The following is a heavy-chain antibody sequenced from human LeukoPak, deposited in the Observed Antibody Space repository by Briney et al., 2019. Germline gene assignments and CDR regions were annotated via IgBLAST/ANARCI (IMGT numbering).Heavy chain of an antibody. CDR1: GYTFTDYY. J-gene: IGHJ4*02. D-gene: IGHD2-21*02. CDR3: ARVTAMVAYFDY. Sequence: ASVKVSCKASGYTFTDYYMHWVRQAPGQGLEWMGWINPNSGGTNYAQKFQGRVTMTRDTSISTAYMELSSLRSDGTAVYYCARVTAMVAYFDYWGQGSLVTVSS. V-gene: IGHV1-2*02. CDR2: INPNSGGT.